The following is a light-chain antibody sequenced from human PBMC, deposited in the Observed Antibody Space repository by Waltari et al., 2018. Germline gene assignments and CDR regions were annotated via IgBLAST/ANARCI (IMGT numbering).Light chain of an antibody. Sequence: QSALTQPPSASGSPGQSVTISCTGTSSDVAGYNYVSWYQQHPGKAPKLMIYEVSKRPSGVPYRFSGSKSGNTASLTVSGLQAEDEADYYCSSYAGSDNFVIFGGGTKLTVL. J-gene: IGLJ2*01. CDR3: SSYAGSDNFVI. CDR1: SSDVAGYNY. V-gene: IGLV2-8*01. CDR2: EVS.